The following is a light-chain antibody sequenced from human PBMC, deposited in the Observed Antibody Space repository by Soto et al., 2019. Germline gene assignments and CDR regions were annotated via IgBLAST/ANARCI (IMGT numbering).Light chain of an antibody. CDR3: QQYNNCPPWT. Sequence: EIVMTQSPATLSVSPGERATLSCRASQSVSSNLAWYQQKPGQAPRLLIYGASSRATGIPARFSGSGSGTAFTLTISSLQSEDFAVYYCQQYNNCPPWTFGQGTKLEIK. V-gene: IGKV3-15*01. CDR1: QSVSSN. J-gene: IGKJ2*02. CDR2: GAS.